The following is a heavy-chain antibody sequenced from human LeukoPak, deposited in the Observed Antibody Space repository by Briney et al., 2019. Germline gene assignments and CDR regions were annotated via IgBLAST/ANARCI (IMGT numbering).Heavy chain of an antibody. CDR3: ARRRSIIAVAGINWFDP. J-gene: IGHJ5*02. CDR1: GGSFSGYY. V-gene: IGHV4-34*01. D-gene: IGHD6-19*01. Sequence: SETLSLTCAVYGGSFSGYYWSWIRQPPGKGLEWIGEINHSGSTNYNPSLKSRVTISVDTSKNQFSLKLSSVTAADTAVYYCARRRSIIAVAGINWFDPWGQGTLVTVSS. CDR2: INHSGST.